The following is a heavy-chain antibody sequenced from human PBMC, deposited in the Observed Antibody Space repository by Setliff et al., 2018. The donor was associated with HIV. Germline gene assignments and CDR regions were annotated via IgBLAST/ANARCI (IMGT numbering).Heavy chain of an antibody. CDR1: GYSISSSYW. CDR2: IYKGGST. Sequence: PSETLSLTCVVSGYSISSSYWWGWIRQPPGKGLEWIGWIGYIYKGGSTYYNPSLKSRVTMSEDTSKNQFSLKLNSVTAADTAVYYCAKFYCPHGVCYGFDIWGQGTMVTVSS. V-gene: IGHV4-28*01. J-gene: IGHJ3*02. CDR3: AKFYCPHGVCYGFDI. D-gene: IGHD2-8*01.